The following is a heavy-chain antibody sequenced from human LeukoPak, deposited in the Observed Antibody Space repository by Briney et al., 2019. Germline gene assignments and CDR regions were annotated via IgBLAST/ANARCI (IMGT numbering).Heavy chain of an antibody. CDR1: GYSFNNYG. V-gene: IGHV1-18*01. D-gene: IGHD3-22*01. J-gene: IGHJ4*02. CDR2: TSVQNGNT. Sequence: GASVKVSCKAAGYSFNNYGIAWGGQPPGQGLEGMGGTSVQNGNTKSAQKFDGRVTMTTDTSTSTAYMELRSLGSDDTAVYYCARDHDSSGYYQSRFDYWGQGTLVIVSS. CDR3: ARDHDSSGYYQSRFDY.